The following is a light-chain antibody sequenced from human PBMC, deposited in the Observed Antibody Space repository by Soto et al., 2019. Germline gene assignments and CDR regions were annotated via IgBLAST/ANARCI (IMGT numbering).Light chain of an antibody. J-gene: IGKJ5*01. V-gene: IGKV1-39*01. CDR3: PQSYSIT. CDR2: AAS. Sequence: DIQITQSPSSLSASVGYIVTITFRASQSISSYLNWYQQKPGKAPKLLIYAASSLQSGFPSRFSGIGSGTDFTLTISSLQPEDFATYYCPQSYSITFGQGTRLEIK. CDR1: QSISSY.